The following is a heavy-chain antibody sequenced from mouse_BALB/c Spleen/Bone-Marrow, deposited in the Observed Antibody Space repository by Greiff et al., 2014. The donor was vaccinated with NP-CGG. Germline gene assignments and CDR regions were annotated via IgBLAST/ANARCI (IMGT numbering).Heavy chain of an antibody. Sequence: VQLQQSGAELVRPGTSVKISCKASGYTFTNYWLGWIKQRPGHGLEWIGDFYPGGGYTNYNEEFKGKATLTADASSSTAYMQLSSLTSEDSAVYFCAGTAYFDYWGQGTTLAVSS. J-gene: IGHJ2*01. CDR2: FYPGGGYT. CDR3: AGTAYFDY. V-gene: IGHV1-63*02. CDR1: GYTFTNYW.